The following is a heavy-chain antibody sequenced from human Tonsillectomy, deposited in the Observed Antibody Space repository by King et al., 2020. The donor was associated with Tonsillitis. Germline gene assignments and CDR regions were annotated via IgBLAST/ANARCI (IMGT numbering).Heavy chain of an antibody. Sequence: QLVQSGAEVKKPGESLKISCKGSRYSFTSYWIGWVRQMPGKGLEWMGIIYPGDSDTRYSPSFQDQVTISAAKSISTAYLQWSSLKASDTAMYYCARLAGYSNPFAFGGYWGQGTLVTVSS. V-gene: IGHV5-51*01. CDR2: IYPGDSDT. CDR3: ARLAGYSNPFAFGGY. D-gene: IGHD4-11*01. CDR1: RYSFTSYW. J-gene: IGHJ4*02.